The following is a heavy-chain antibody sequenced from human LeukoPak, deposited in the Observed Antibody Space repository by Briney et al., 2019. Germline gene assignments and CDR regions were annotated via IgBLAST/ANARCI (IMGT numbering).Heavy chain of an antibody. CDR3: VRDLMGSGSTTAYLHH. V-gene: IGHV3-21*01. D-gene: IGHD1-1*01. Sequence: PGGSLRLSCAASGFTFSDYSMNWVRQAPGKGLEWVSSISRSSRHVYYAGSVKSRFTISRDNAKNSLYLQMNSLRAEDMAVYFCVRDLMGSGSTTAYLHHWGQGTLVTVSS. J-gene: IGHJ1*01. CDR1: GFTFSDYS. CDR2: ISRSSRHV.